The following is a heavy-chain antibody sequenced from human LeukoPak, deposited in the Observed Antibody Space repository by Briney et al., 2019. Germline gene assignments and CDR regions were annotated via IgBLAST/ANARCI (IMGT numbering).Heavy chain of an antibody. J-gene: IGHJ6*03. CDR3: ARDQVACSGGSCYSDWYYMDV. V-gene: IGHV1-2*02. CDR2: INPNSGGT. D-gene: IGHD2-15*01. CDR1: GYTFTGYY. Sequence: GASVKVSCKASGYTFTGYYMHWVRQAPGQGLEWMGWINPNSGGTNYAQKFQGRVTMTRDTSISTAYMELSRLRSDDTAVYYCARDQVACSGGSCYSDWYYMDVWGKGTTVTISS.